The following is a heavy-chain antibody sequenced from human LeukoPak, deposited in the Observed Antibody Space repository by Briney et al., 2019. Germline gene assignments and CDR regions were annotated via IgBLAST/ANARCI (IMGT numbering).Heavy chain of an antibody. CDR1: GFTFSGSA. J-gene: IGHJ6*02. CDR2: IGSKANSYAT. Sequence: GGSLRLSCAASGFTFSGSAMHWVRQASGKGLEWVGRIGSKANSYATAYAASVKGRFTISRDDSKNTAYLQMNSLKTEDTAVYYCTTLDYGDYYYYYGMDVWGQGTTVTVSS. CDR3: TTLDYGDYYYYYGMDV. D-gene: IGHD4-17*01. V-gene: IGHV3-73*01.